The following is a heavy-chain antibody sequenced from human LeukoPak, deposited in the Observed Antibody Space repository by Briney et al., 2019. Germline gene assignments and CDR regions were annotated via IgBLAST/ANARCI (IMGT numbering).Heavy chain of an antibody. D-gene: IGHD6-13*01. CDR2: ISSSGSTI. Sequence: GGSLRLSCAASGFTFSDYYMSWIRQAPGKGLEWVSYISSSGSTIYYADSVKGRFTISRDNAKNSLYLQMNNLRAEDTAVYYCARDRQQLVISGWFDPWGQGTLVTVSS. V-gene: IGHV3-11*01. CDR1: GFTFSDYY. CDR3: ARDRQQLVISGWFDP. J-gene: IGHJ5*02.